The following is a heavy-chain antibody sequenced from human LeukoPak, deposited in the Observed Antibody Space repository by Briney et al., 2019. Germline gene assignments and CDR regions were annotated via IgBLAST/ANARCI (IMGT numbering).Heavy chain of an antibody. Sequence: ASVKVPCKASGYTFSDFGITWVRQAPGQGLEWMGWISAYSGNTNYAQKLHGRVTMTTDTSTSTAYMELRSLRSDDTAVYYCARVIVVGPLMWGQGTLVTVSS. D-gene: IGHD3-22*01. CDR2: ISAYSGNT. J-gene: IGHJ4*02. CDR3: ARVIVVGPLM. V-gene: IGHV1-18*04. CDR1: GYTFSDFG.